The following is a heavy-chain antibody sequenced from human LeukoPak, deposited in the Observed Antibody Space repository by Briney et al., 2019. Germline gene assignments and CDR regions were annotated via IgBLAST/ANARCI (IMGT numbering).Heavy chain of an antibody. Sequence: PGRSLRLSCAASGFTFSSYAMHWVRQAPGKGLEWVAVISYDGSSKYYADSVKGRFTISRDNSKNTLYLQMNSLRAEDTAVYYCARDGDWNDEFHFDYWGQGTLVTVSS. CDR3: ARDGDWNDEFHFDY. CDR2: ISYDGSSK. CDR1: GFTFSSYA. D-gene: IGHD1-1*01. J-gene: IGHJ4*02. V-gene: IGHV3-30*04.